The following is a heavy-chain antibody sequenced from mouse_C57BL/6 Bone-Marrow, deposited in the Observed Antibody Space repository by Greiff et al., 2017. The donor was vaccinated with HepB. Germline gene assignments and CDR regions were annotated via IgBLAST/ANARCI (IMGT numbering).Heavy chain of an antibody. Sequence: QVHVKQPGAELVRPGSSVKLSCKASGYTFTSYWMDWVKQRPGQGLEWIGNIYPSDSETHYNQKFKDKATLTVDKSSSTAYMQLSSLTSEDSAVYYCARYYYGSSSWFAYWGQGTLVTVSA. D-gene: IGHD1-1*01. CDR1: GYTFTSYW. V-gene: IGHV1-61*01. J-gene: IGHJ3*01. CDR3: ARYYYGSSSWFAY. CDR2: IYPSDSET.